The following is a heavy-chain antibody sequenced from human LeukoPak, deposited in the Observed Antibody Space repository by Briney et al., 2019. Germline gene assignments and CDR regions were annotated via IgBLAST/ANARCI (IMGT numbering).Heavy chain of an antibody. Sequence: PGGSLRLSCAASGFTFSSYAMHWVRQAPGKGLEWVAVISYDGSNKYYADSVKGRFTISRDNSKNTLYLQMNSLRAEDTAVYYCARALATVTTTAHGYWGQGTLVTVSS. CDR1: GFTFSSYA. V-gene: IGHV3-30*04. CDR3: ARALATVTTTAHGY. D-gene: IGHD4-17*01. J-gene: IGHJ4*02. CDR2: ISYDGSNK.